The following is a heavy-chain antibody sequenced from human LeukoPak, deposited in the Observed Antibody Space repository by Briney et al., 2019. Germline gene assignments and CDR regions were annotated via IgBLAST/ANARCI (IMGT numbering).Heavy chain of an antibody. V-gene: IGHV3-74*01. D-gene: IGHD5-12*01. CDR1: GFALSTYW. J-gene: IGHJ4*02. Sequence: GGSLRLSSVASGFALSTYWMDSVRQAPGKRPLWISHISGDGSRTSYADSVKGRFTIFTDNAKNTLYLQMNSLRAEDTAVYYCGRNRGYDALDYWGQGTLVTVSS. CDR3: GRNRGYDALDY. CDR2: ISGDGSRT.